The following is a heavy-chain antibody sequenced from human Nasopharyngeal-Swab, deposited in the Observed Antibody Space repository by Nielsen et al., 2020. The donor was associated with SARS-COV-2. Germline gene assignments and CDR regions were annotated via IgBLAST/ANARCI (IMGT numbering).Heavy chain of an antibody. CDR2: ISGSGGST. Sequence: GESLKISCAASGFTFSSYAMSWVRQAPGKGLEWVSAISGSGGSTYYADSVKGRFTLSRDNSKHTRYLQMNSLRAEDTAVYYCAKDGGLTTFPYYYYYGMDVWGQGTTVTVSS. D-gene: IGHD4/OR15-4a*01. V-gene: IGHV3-23*01. CDR1: GFTFSSYA. CDR3: AKDGGLTTFPYYYYYGMDV. J-gene: IGHJ6*02.